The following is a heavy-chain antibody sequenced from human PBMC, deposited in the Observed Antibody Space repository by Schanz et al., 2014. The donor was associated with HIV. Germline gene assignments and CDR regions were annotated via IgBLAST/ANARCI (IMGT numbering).Heavy chain of an antibody. J-gene: IGHJ6*02. CDR1: GFIFNSYA. V-gene: IGHV3-21*01. D-gene: IGHD3-16*01. Sequence: EVQLLDSGGGLVQPGGSLRLSCAASGFIFNSYAMSWVRQAPGKGLDRVSSIDTRSNYKYYADSVMGRFTISRDNAKNSLYLQMNSLRPEDTAVYYCAKDAGGAMDVWGQGTTVTVSS. CDR2: IDTRSNYK. CDR3: AKDAGGAMDV.